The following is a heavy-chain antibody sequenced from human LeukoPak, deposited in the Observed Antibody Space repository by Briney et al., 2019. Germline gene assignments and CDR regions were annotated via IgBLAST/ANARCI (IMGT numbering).Heavy chain of an antibody. J-gene: IGHJ4*02. D-gene: IGHD6-13*01. CDR2: IYPGDSDT. CDR3: ARHPGYSGSWPSHFDY. Sequence: GESLKISCKGSGYSFTSYWIGWVRQMPGKGLEWMGIIYPGDSDTRYSPSFQGQVTISADKSISTAYLQWSSLKASDTAMYYCARHPGYSGSWPSHFDYWGQGTLVTVSS. V-gene: IGHV5-51*01. CDR1: GYSFTSYW.